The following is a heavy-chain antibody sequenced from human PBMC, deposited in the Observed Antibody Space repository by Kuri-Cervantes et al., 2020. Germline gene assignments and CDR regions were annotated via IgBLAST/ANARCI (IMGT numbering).Heavy chain of an antibody. CDR3: ARATDGVDY. Sequence: SETLSLTCTASGGSISSYYWSWIRQPPGKGLEWIGEINHSGSTNYNPSLKSRVTISVDTSKNQFSLKLSSVTAADTAVYYCARATDGVDYWGQGTLVTVSS. CDR2: INHSGST. CDR1: GGSISSYY. V-gene: IGHV4-34*01. J-gene: IGHJ4*02. D-gene: IGHD3-10*01.